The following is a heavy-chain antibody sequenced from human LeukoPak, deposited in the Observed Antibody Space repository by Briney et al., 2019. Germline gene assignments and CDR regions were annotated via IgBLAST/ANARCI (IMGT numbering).Heavy chain of an antibody. Sequence: PSETLSLTCTVSGGSISDYHWSWIRQPPGKGLEWIGYIFATGSTNYNLSFKSRVTISVDTSKNQFSLHLSSVTAADTAVYYCARSNDFWSGWFDPWGQGTLVTVSS. CDR3: ARSNDFWSGWFDP. V-gene: IGHV4-4*09. CDR2: IFATGST. CDR1: GGSISDYH. J-gene: IGHJ5*02. D-gene: IGHD3-3*01.